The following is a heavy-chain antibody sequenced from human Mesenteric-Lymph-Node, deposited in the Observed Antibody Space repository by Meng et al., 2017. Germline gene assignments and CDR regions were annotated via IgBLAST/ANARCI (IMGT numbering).Heavy chain of an antibody. Sequence: QVKLQESGPGLVRPSGTLSLTCDVSGESVSSNNWWSWLRQSPGKGLEWIGEISHTGRTYYNPSLESRVTMSIDKSKNQISLRVRSVTTADTAVYYCAVWSGSYYPNWGQGTLVTVSS. D-gene: IGHD1-26*01. J-gene: IGHJ4*02. CDR3: AVWSGSYYPN. V-gene: IGHV4-4*02. CDR1: GESVSSNNW. CDR2: ISHTGRT.